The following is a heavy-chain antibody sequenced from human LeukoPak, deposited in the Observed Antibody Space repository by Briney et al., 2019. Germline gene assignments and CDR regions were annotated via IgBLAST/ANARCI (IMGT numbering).Heavy chain of an antibody. Sequence: RASVKVSCKASGYTFTSYGISWVRQAPGQGLEWMGGIIPIFGTANYAQKFQGRVTITADESTSTAYMELSSLRSEDTAVYYCAREFRSHLYQPYYFDYWGQGTLVTVSS. CDR2: IIPIFGTA. CDR1: GYTFTSYG. CDR3: AREFRSHLYQPYYFDY. J-gene: IGHJ4*02. V-gene: IGHV1-69*13. D-gene: IGHD1-14*01.